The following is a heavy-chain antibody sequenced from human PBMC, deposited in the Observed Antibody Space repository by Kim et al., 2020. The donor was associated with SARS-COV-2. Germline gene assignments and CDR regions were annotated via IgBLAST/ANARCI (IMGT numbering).Heavy chain of an antibody. J-gene: IGHJ4*02. CDR2: IYYSGST. CDR3: ARRSGSYYADYFDY. D-gene: IGHD1-26*01. V-gene: IGHV4-59*13. CDR1: GGSISGYY. Sequence: SETLSLTCTVSGGSISGYYWSWIRQPPGKGLEWIGYIYYSGSTNYNPSLKSRVTISVDTSKNQFSLKLSSVTAADTAVYYCARRSGSYYADYFDYWGQGTLVTVSS.